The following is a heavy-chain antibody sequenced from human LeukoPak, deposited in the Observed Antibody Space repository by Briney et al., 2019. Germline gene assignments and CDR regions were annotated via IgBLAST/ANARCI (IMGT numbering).Heavy chain of an antibody. D-gene: IGHD3-10*01. V-gene: IGHV3-21*01. Sequence: GGSLRLSCAASGVTFTSYSMNWVRQAPGKGLEWVSSISSSSSYIYYADSAKGRFTISRDNAKNSLYLQMNSLRAEDTAVYYCARLYYYGSGSYSWGQRTLVTVSS. CDR1: GVTFTSYS. CDR2: ISSSSSYI. J-gene: IGHJ5*02. CDR3: ARLYYYGSGSYS.